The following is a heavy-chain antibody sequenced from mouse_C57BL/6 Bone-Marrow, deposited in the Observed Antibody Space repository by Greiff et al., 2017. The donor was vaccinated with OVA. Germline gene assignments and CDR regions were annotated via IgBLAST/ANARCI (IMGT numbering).Heavy chain of an antibody. V-gene: IGHV5-12*01. D-gene: IGHD4-1*01. CDR3: ARRAGAMDY. J-gene: IGHJ4*01. CDR2: ISNGGGST. CDR1: GFTFSDYY. Sequence: EVKVVESGGGLVQPGGSLKLSCAASGFTFSDYYMYWVRQTPEKRLEWVAYISNGGGSTYYPDTVKGRFTISRDNAKNTLYLQKSRLKSEDTAMYYCARRAGAMDYWGQGTSVTVSS.